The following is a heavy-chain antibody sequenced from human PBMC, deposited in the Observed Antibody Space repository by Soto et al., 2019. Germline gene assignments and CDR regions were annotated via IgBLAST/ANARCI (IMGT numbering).Heavy chain of an antibody. CDR3: ARDGPVAGTSGY. J-gene: IGHJ4*02. D-gene: IGHD6-19*01. CDR1: GYSFTSHG. CDR2: ISALNGDT. V-gene: IGHV1-18*01. Sequence: QVQLVQSGAEVKKPGASVKVSCKASGYSFTSHGISWVRQAPGQGLEWMGWISALNGDTNFAQKFQGRVTMTTDTSTSTAYMDLRSLRSDDTAVYYCARDGPVAGTSGYWGQGTLVTVSS.